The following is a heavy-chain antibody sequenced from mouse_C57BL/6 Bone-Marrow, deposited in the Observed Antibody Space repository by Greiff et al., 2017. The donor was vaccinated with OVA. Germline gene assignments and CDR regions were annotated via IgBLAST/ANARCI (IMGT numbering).Heavy chain of an antibody. D-gene: IGHD2-4*01. CDR2: ISSGGSYP. CDR1: GFTFSSYG. CDR3: ARRGLRYYAMDY. V-gene: IGHV5-6*01. Sequence: EVHLVESGGDLVKPGGSLKLSCAASGFTFSSYGMSWVRQTPDKRLEWVATISSGGSYPYYPDSVKGRFNISRDNAKNTLYLQMSSLKSEDTAMYYCARRGLRYYAMDYWGQGTSVTVSS. J-gene: IGHJ4*01.